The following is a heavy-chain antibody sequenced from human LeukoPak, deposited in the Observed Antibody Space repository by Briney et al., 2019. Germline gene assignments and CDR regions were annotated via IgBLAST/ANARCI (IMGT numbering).Heavy chain of an antibody. J-gene: IGHJ6*04. CDR3: AELGITMTGGV. CDR2: ISSSGSTI. Sequence: GGSLRLSCAASGFTVTSYEMNWVRQAPGKGLEWVSYISSSGSTIYYADSMKGRFTICRDNAKNSLYLQMNSLRAEDTAVYYCAELGITMTGGVWGKETTVTISS. D-gene: IGHD3-10*02. CDR1: GFTVTSYE. V-gene: IGHV3-48*03.